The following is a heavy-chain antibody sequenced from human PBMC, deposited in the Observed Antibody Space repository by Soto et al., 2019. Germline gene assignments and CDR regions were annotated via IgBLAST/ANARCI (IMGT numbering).Heavy chain of an antibody. V-gene: IGHV3-49*03. CDR1: GFTFGDYA. J-gene: IGHJ4*02. D-gene: IGHD3-10*01. CDR2: ITSKAYRGTT. Sequence: PWGSLRLSCTASGFTFGDYAVIWFRQAPGKGLEWVGYITSKAYRGTTQYAATVKGRFTISRDDSKSIAYLQMNSLKTDDTAVYYCSRVPPNNRGAPLDYWGQGTLVTVSS. CDR3: SRVPPNNRGAPLDY.